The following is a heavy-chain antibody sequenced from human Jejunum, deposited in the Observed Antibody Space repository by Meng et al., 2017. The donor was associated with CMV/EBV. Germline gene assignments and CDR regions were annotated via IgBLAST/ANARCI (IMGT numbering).Heavy chain of an antibody. V-gene: IGHV3-23*01. J-gene: IGHJ4*02. D-gene: IGHD5/OR15-5a*01. CDR3: VRRGCLSSTCYFDS. CDR2: LSERGGTT. CDR1: VSTFSRYA. Sequence: SVSTFSRYALSCVRQAPGKGLEWVSSLSERGGTTYYAASVKGRFTISRDNAKNSLYLQLNSLRVEDTAVYFCVRRGCLSSTCYFDSWGQGTLVTVSS.